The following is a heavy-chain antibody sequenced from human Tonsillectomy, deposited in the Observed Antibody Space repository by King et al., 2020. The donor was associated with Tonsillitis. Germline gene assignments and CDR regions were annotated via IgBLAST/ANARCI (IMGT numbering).Heavy chain of an antibody. CDR1: GGSISSSSYY. CDR2: IYYSGST. D-gene: IGHD3-3*01. J-gene: IGHJ4*02. Sequence: LQLQESGPGLVKPSETLSLTCTVSGGSISSSSYYWGWIRQPPGKGLEWIGSIYYSGSTYYNPSLKSRVPISVDKSKNQFSLKLSSVTAADTAVYYCARDRGAGYYDFWSGFFDYWGQGTLVTVSS. CDR3: ARDRGAGYYDFWSGFFDY. V-gene: IGHV4-39*07.